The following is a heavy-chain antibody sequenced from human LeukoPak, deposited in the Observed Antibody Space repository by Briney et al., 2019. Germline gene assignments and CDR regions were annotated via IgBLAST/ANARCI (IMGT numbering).Heavy chain of an antibody. CDR2: INFNSGGK. CDR3: ARQIVSGSMGCDF. Sequence: GASVKVSCTASAYTFSGYYIHWVRQAPGQGLEWMGWINFNSGGKIFAEKFQDRVTMARDTSISTAYMELSRLRSDDTAVYYCARQIVSGSMGCDFWGQGTLVTVSS. J-gene: IGHJ4*02. V-gene: IGHV1-2*02. CDR1: AYTFSGYY. D-gene: IGHD2-21*01.